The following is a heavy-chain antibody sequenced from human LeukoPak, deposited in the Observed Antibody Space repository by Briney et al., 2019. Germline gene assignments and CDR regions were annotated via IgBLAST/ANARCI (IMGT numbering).Heavy chain of an antibody. CDR2: FDPEDGET. CDR1: GYTLTELS. Sequence: ASVKVSCKVSGYTLTELSMHWVGQAPGKGLEWMGGFDPEDGETIYAQKFQGRATMTEDTSTDTAYMELSSLRSEDTAVYYCATGNELYNWNYFDYWGQGTLVTVSS. CDR3: ATGNELYNWNYFDY. V-gene: IGHV1-24*01. D-gene: IGHD1-20*01. J-gene: IGHJ4*02.